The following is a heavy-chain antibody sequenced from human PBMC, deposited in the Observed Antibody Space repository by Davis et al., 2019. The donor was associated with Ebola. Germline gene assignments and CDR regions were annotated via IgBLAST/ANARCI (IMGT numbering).Heavy chain of an antibody. J-gene: IGHJ4*02. CDR3: ARDSVLLWFRESPPDY. V-gene: IGHV1-18*01. Sequence: ASVKVSCKASGYTFTSYGISWVRQAPGQGLEWMGWISAYNGNTNYAQKLQGRVTMTTDTSTSTANMELRSLRSDDTAVYYCARDSVLLWFRESPPDYWGQGTLVTVSS. CDR2: ISAYNGNT. D-gene: IGHD3-10*01. CDR1: GYTFTSYG.